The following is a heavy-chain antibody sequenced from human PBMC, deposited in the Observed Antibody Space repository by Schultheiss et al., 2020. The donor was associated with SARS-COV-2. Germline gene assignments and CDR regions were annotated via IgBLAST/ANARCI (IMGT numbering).Heavy chain of an antibody. J-gene: IGHJ4*02. CDR3: ASGIGITGTSSY. CDR2: ISSSGSTI. V-gene: IGHV3-48*04. D-gene: IGHD1-7*01. Sequence: GGSLRLSCAASGFTFSSYSMNWVRQAPGKGLEWVSYISSSGSTIYYADSVKGRFTISRDNAKNSLYLQMNSLRAEDTAVYYCASGIGITGTSSYWGQGTLVTVSS. CDR1: GFTFSSYS.